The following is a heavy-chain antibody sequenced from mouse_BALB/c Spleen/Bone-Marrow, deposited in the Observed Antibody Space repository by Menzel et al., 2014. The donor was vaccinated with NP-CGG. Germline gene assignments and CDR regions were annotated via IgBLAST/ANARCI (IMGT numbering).Heavy chain of an antibody. V-gene: IGHV1-39*01. CDR1: GYSFTGYN. CDR2: IDPYSGTT. D-gene: IGHD2-1*01. J-gene: IGHJ2*01. CDR3: ARYGNYFDY. Sequence: EVQLQQSGSDLEKPGASVKISCKASGYSFTGYNMNWVKQSNGKSLEWIGNIDPYSGTTNYNQKFKGKATLTVDKSSSTAYMQLKSLTSEDSAVYYCARYGNYFDYWGQGTTLTVSS.